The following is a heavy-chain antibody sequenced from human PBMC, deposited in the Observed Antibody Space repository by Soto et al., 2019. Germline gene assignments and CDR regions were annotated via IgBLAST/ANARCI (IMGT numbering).Heavy chain of an antibody. J-gene: IGHJ4*02. CDR1: GGSISGYY. CDR3: ARAFRGGDY. D-gene: IGHD3-10*01. CDR2: IYYSGST. Sequence: QVQLQESGPGLVKPSETLSLTCAVSGGSISGYYWTRIRQPPGKGLEWIGYIYYSGSTNYNPSLKSRVTMSVDTSKKQLSLKLRSVTAADTAVYYCARAFRGGDYWGQGTLVTVSS. V-gene: IGHV4-59*01.